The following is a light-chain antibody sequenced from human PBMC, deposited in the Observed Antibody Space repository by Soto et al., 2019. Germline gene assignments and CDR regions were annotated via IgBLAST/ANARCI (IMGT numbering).Light chain of an antibody. CDR3: QQYDRSPWT. CDR1: QSLITRS. Sequence: EIVLTQSPATLSLSPGERATLSCRASQSLITRSLAWYQQKPGQAPRLVIYAASTRAAGIPDRFSGSGSGTDFTLTVSRLEPEDFAVYYCQQYDRSPWTFGQGTKV. CDR2: AAS. V-gene: IGKV3-20*01. J-gene: IGKJ1*01.